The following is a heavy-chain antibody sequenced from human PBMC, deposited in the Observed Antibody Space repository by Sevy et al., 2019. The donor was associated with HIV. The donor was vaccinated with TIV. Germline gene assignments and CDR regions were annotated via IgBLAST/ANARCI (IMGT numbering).Heavy chain of an antibody. CDR1: GGSFSDYY. CDR3: ATEREHGSSLWEYNWFDP. Sequence: SETLSLTCAVYGGSFSDYYWSWIRQPPGKGLQWIGDINHYGSTKYNPSLKSRVTISVDTSKNQFSLKLSSVTDANTAVYYCATEREHGSSLWEYNWFDPWGQGTLVTVSS. J-gene: IGHJ5*02. V-gene: IGHV4-34*01. CDR2: INHYGST. D-gene: IGHD6-6*01.